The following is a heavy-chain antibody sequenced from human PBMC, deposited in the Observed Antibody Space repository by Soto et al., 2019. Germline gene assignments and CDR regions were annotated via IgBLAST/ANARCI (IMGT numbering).Heavy chain of an antibody. CDR3: ARVTGRYYSGMDV. CDR2: INHSGST. CDR1: GLSFIGYY. J-gene: IGHJ6*02. V-gene: IGHV4-34*01. Sequence: SETLSLTCAVYGLSFIGYYWSWIRQPPGKGLEWIGEINHSGSTNYNPSLKSRVTISVDTSKNQFSLKLSSVTAADTAVYYCARVTGRYYSGMDVWGQGTTVTVSS.